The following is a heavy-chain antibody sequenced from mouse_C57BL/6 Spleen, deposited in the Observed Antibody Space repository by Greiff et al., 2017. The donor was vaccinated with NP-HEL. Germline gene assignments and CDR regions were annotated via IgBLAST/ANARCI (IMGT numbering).Heavy chain of an antibody. CDR1: GFTFSDYG. CDR2: ISNLAYSI. V-gene: IGHV5-15*01. J-gene: IGHJ4*01. Sequence: EVKLMESGGGLVQPGGSLKLSCAASGFTFSDYGMAWVRQAPRKGPEWVAFISNLAYSIYYADTVTGRFTFSRENAKNTQYLEMSSLRSEDTAMYYCARRDSSGYYAMDYWGQGTSVTVSS. CDR3: ARRDSSGYYAMDY. D-gene: IGHD3-2*02.